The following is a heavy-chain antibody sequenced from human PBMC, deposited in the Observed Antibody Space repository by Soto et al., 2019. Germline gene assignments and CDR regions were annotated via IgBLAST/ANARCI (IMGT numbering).Heavy chain of an antibody. D-gene: IGHD3-9*01. V-gene: IGHV2-70*11. J-gene: IGHJ4*02. CDR2: IDWDDDK. Sequence: SGPTLVNPTQTLTLTCTFSGFSLSTSGMCVSWIRQPPGKALEWLARIDWDDDKYYSTSLKTRLTISKDTSKNQVVLTMTNMDPVDTATYYCARVYYDILTGYYMDYWGQGTLVTVSS. CDR3: ARVYYDILTGYYMDY. CDR1: GFSLSTSGMC.